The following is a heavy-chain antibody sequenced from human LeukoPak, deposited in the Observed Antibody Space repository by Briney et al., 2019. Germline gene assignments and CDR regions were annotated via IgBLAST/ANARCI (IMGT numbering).Heavy chain of an antibody. Sequence: SETLSLTCTVSGGSISGYYWSWIRQPPGKGLEWIGYIYYSGSTKYNPSLKSRVTISVDTSKNQFSLRLSSVTAADTAMYYCAREKYGGSNDYWGQGTLVTVSS. D-gene: IGHD1-26*01. CDR2: IYYSGST. V-gene: IGHV4-59*01. CDR3: AREKYGGSNDY. CDR1: GGSISGYY. J-gene: IGHJ4*02.